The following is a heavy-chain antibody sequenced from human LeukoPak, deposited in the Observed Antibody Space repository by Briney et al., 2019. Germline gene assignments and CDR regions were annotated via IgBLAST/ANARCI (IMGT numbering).Heavy chain of an antibody. D-gene: IGHD3-22*01. Sequence: ASVKVSCKASGYTFTSYDINWVRQATGQGLEWMGWMNPNSGNTGYAQKFQGRVTMTRNTSISTAYMELSSLRSEDTAVYYCAITGKFPNYYDSSGYYYYFDYWGQGTLVTVSS. CDR1: GYTFTSYD. CDR2: MNPNSGNT. CDR3: AITGKFPNYYDSSGYYYYFDY. J-gene: IGHJ4*02. V-gene: IGHV1-8*01.